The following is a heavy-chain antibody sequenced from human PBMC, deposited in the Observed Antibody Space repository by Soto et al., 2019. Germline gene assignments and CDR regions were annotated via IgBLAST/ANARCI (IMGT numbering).Heavy chain of an antibody. J-gene: IGHJ4*02. CDR3: AHIAADPHCFDS. Sequence: SVKVSCKASGGTFSSYAISWVRQAPGQGLEWMGGIIPIFGTANYAQKFQGRVTITADESTSTAYMELSSLRSEDTAVYYCAHIAADPHCFDSWGQGILVTVS. D-gene: IGHD6-13*01. CDR2: IIPIFGTA. V-gene: IGHV1-69*13. CDR1: GGTFSSYA.